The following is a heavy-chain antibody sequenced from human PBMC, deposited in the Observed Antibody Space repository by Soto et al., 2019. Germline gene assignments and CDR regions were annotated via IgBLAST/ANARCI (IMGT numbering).Heavy chain of an antibody. Sequence: QVQLVQSGAEVKKPGSSVKVSCVASGGTFSSYSFSWARQAPGQGLEWMGRVIPILGMANYAQKFQGRVTITADKSTSTVYMEMSSLRSEDTAVYYCARGGAVVVPGAVDRHNWFDPWGQGTLVTVSS. CDR3: ARGGAVVVPGAVDRHNWFDP. J-gene: IGHJ5*02. V-gene: IGHV1-69*02. CDR2: VIPILGMA. D-gene: IGHD2-2*01. CDR1: GGTFSSYS.